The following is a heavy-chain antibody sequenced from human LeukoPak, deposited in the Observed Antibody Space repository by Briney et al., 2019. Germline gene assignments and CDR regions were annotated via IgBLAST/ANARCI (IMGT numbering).Heavy chain of an antibody. CDR2: IYHSGST. Sequence: PSGTLSLTCAVSGGSISSSNWWSWVRQPPGKGLEWIGEIYHSGSTNYNPSLKSRVTISVDTSKNQFSLKLSSVTAADTAVYYCARTARHSSTGSWFDPWGQGTLVTVSS. CDR3: ARTARHSSTGSWFDP. D-gene: IGHD2-2*01. CDR1: GGSISSSNW. V-gene: IGHV4-4*02. J-gene: IGHJ5*02.